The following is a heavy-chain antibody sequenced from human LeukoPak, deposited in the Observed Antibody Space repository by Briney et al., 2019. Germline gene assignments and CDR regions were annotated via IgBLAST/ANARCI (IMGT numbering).Heavy chain of an antibody. D-gene: IGHD1-26*01. Sequence: GASVKVSCKASGYTFTGYYMHWVRQAPGQGLEWMGWINPNSGGTNYAQKLQGRVTMTTDTSTSTAYMELRSLRSDDTAVYYCARAGIVGATGIGPFSVWGQGTLVTVSS. V-gene: IGHV1-2*02. CDR3: ARAGIVGATGIGPFSV. CDR2: INPNSGGT. J-gene: IGHJ4*02. CDR1: GYTFTGYY.